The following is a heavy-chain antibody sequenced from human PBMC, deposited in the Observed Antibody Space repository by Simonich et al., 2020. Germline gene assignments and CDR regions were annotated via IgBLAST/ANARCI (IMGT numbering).Heavy chain of an antibody. CDR2: IYHRGST. D-gene: IGHD6-13*01. CDR1: GYSISSGYY. CDR3: ARVGYSNYYYYGMDV. J-gene: IGHJ6*02. Sequence: QVQLQESGPGLVKPSETLSLTCAVSGYSISSGYYWGWIRQPPGKGLELIGSIYHRGSTYYNPSLKSRVTKSVDTSKNQFSLKLSSVTAADTAVYYCARVGYSNYYYYGMDVWGQGTTVTVSS. V-gene: IGHV4-38-2*01.